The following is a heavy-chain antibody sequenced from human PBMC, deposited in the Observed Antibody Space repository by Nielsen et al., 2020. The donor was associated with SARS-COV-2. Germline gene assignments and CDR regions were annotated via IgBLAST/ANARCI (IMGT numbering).Heavy chain of an antibody. D-gene: IGHD1-1*01. J-gene: IGHJ6*02. CDR3: ARDRWNFVNHYYGMDV. V-gene: IGHV3-11*04. CDR2: ISSTGSST. Sequence: GGSLRLSCAASGFTFSDYYMSWIRQAPGKGLEWVSYISSTGSSTSYADSVRGRFTVSRDNANNSLFLHLNSLRAEDTAVYYCARDRWNFVNHYYGMDVWGQGTTVTVSS. CDR1: GFTFSDYY.